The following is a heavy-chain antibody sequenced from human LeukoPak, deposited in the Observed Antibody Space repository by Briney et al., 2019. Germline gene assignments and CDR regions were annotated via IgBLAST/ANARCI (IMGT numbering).Heavy chain of an antibody. J-gene: IGHJ4*02. V-gene: IGHV3-23*01. CDR3: ANTLKLRNFDY. Sequence: GGSLRLSCAASGFTVSSFGMSWVRQAPGKGLEWVSAISGGGYSTYYADSVKGRFTISRDNSKNTLYLQMNSLRAEDTAVYYCANTLKLRNFDYWGQGTLVTVSS. D-gene: IGHD1-7*01. CDR2: ISGGGYST. CDR1: GFTVSSFG.